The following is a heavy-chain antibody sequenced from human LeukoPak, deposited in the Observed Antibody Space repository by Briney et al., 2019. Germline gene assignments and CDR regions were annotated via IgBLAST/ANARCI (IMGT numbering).Heavy chain of an antibody. CDR1: GFTFSSYA. CDR3: AKTPYGNYYYYMDV. J-gene: IGHJ6*03. D-gene: IGHD3-10*01. V-gene: IGHV3-23*01. Sequence: GGSLRLSCAASGFTFSSYAMSWVRQAPGKGLEWVSAISGSGGSTYYADSVKGRFTISRDNSENTLYLQMNSLRAEDTAVYYCAKTPYGNYYYYMDVWGKGTTVTVSS. CDR2: ISGSGGST.